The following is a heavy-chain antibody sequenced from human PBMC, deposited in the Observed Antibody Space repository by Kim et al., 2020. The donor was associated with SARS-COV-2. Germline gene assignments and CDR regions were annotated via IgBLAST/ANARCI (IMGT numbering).Heavy chain of an antibody. CDR3: AREALAAAAPGWFDP. V-gene: IGHV1-69*04. CDR2: IIPILGIA. J-gene: IGHJ5*02. CDR1: GGTFSSYA. D-gene: IGHD6-13*01. Sequence: SVKVSCKASGGTFSSYAISWVRQAPGQGLEWMGRIIPILGIANYAQKFQGRVTITADKSTSTAYMELSSLRSEDTAVYYCAREALAAAAPGWFDPWGQGTLVTVSS.